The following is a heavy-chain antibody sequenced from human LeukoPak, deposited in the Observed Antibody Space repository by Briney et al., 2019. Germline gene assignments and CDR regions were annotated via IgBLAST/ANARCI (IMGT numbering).Heavy chain of an antibody. CDR2: TYYRSKWSS. Sequence: SQTLSLTCALSGDSVSSNGAAWDWLRQSPSRGLEWLGRTYYRSKWSSDYAESVKSRITINPDTSENQFSLQLNSVTAADTAIYFCTRWTWGVSFDMWGQGTLVTVSS. V-gene: IGHV6-1*01. D-gene: IGHD3-10*01. CDR3: TRWTWGVSFDM. CDR1: GDSVSSNGAA. J-gene: IGHJ3*02.